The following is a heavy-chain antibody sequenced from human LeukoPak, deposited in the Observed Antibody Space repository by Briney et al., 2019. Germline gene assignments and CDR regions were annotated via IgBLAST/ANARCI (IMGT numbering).Heavy chain of an antibody. CDR1: GFTFGDYA. V-gene: IGHV3-49*03. Sequence: GGSLRLSCTASGFTFGDYAMSWFRQAPGKGLEWVGFIRSKAYGGTTEYAASVKGRFTIPRDDSKSIAYLQMSSLKTEDTAVYYCTRDLFGGYSYGFDYWGQGTLVTVSS. CDR3: TRDLFGGYSYGFDY. CDR2: IRSKAYGGTT. D-gene: IGHD5-18*01. J-gene: IGHJ4*02.